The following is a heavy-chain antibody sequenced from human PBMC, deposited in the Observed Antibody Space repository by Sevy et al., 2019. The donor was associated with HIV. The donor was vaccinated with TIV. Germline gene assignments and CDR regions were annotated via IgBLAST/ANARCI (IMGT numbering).Heavy chain of an antibody. CDR1: GYSISSGYY. V-gene: IGHV4-38-2*02. CDR3: AREEAWWDSSGYYWSY. D-gene: IGHD3-22*01. CDR2: IYHSGST. J-gene: IGHJ4*02. Sequence: SETLSLTCAVSGYSISSGYYWGWIRQPPGKGVEWIGSIYHSGSTYYNPSLKSRVTISVDTSKNQFSLKLSSVTAADTAVYYCAREEAWWDSSGYYWSYWGQGTLVTVSS.